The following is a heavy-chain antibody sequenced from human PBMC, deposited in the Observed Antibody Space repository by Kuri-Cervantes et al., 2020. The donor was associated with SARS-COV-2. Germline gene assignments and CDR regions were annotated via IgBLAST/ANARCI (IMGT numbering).Heavy chain of an antibody. CDR1: GFTFSSYA. D-gene: IGHD2-8*01. J-gene: IGHJ6*03. V-gene: IGHV3-30*04. CDR2: ISYDGSNK. CDR3: ARAGNVLMVYAIAYYMDV. Sequence: GESLKISCAASGFTFSSYAMHWVRQAPGKGLEWVAVISYDGSNKYYADSVKGRFTISRDNSKNTLYLQMNSLRAEDTAVYYCARAGNVLMVYAIAYYMDVWGKGTTVTGAS.